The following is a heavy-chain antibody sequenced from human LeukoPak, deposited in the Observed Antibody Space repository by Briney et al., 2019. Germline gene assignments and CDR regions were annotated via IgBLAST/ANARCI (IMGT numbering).Heavy chain of an antibody. V-gene: IGHV3-23*01. CDR2: LSGSGGET. Sequence: GGSLRLSCVASGFTFKKYGMSWVRQAPGKGLEWVSSLSGSGGETYYTDSVKGRFTISRDNSRNTLYLQMNSLRAEDTAVYYCARDDIAVGGPDFDYWGQGTLVTVSS. CDR3: ARDDIAVGGPDFDY. CDR1: GFTFKKYG. D-gene: IGHD6-19*01. J-gene: IGHJ4*02.